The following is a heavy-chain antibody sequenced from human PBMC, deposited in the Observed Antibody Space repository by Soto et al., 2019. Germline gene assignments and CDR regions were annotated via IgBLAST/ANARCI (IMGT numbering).Heavy chain of an antibody. CDR1: GFTFSDYY. J-gene: IGHJ5*02. D-gene: IGHD1-26*01. CDR3: AKGKWELQS. CDR2: ISSSAVNI. V-gene: IGHV3-11*01. Sequence: GGSLRLSCVAAGFTFSDYYMSWIRQAPGKGLEWISYISSSAVNIYYADSVKGRFTISRDNAKNSLYLQMNSLRAEDTAVYYCAKGKWELQSWGQGTLVTVSS.